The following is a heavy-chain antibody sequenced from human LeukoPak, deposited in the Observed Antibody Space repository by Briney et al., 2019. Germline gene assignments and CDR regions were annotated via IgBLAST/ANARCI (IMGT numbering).Heavy chain of an antibody. J-gene: IGHJ5*02. D-gene: IGHD2-2*01. CDR1: GGSFSGYY. CDR2: INHSGST. V-gene: IGHV4-34*01. CDR3: ARGLRRLDIVVVPAAPQSPDWFDP. Sequence: SETLSHTCAVYGGSFSGYYWSWIRQPPGKGLEWIGEINHSGSTNYNPSLKSRVTISVDTSKNQFSLKLSSVTAADTAVYYCARGLRRLDIVVVPAAPQSPDWFDPWGQGTLVTVSS.